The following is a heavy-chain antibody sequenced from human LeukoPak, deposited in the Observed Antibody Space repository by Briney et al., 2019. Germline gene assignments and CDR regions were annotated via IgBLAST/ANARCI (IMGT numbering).Heavy chain of an antibody. CDR2: IYTSGTT. V-gene: IGHV4-61*02. Sequence: SETLSLTCTVSGGSISSGSYYWSWIRQAAGKGLEWIGRIYTSGTTNYNPPRKSRVTISINTSKNQFSLKLSSVTAADTAVYYCARGTLRALRLGEFDYWGQGTLVTVSS. CDR1: GGSISSGSYY. D-gene: IGHD3-16*01. J-gene: IGHJ4*02. CDR3: ARGTLRALRLGEFDY.